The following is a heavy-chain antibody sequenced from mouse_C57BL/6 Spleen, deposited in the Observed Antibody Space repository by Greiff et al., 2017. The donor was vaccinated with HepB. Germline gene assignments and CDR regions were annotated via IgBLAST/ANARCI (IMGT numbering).Heavy chain of an antibody. Sequence: QVQLQQPGAELVMPGASVKLSCKASGYTFTSYWMHWVKQRPGQGLEWIGEIDPSDSYTNYNQKFKGKSTLTVDKSSSTAYMQLSSLTSEDSAVYYCARELTGNYAMDYWGQGTSVTVSS. CDR3: ARELTGNYAMDY. J-gene: IGHJ4*01. D-gene: IGHD4-1*01. V-gene: IGHV1-69*01. CDR2: IDPSDSYT. CDR1: GYTFTSYW.